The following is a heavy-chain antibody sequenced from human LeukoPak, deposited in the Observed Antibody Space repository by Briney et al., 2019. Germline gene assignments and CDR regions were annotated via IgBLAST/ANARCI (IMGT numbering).Heavy chain of an antibody. Sequence: PGGSLRLSCAASGFTFSSYGMHWVRQAPGKGLEWVAFIRYDGSNNYYADSVRGRFTISRDNSKNTLFLQMNSLRAEDTAVYYCAKDQGVGSSSWGYYFDYWGQGTLVTVSS. CDR2: IRYDGSNN. D-gene: IGHD6-13*01. CDR1: GFTFSSYG. CDR3: AKDQGVGSSSWGYYFDY. J-gene: IGHJ4*02. V-gene: IGHV3-30*02.